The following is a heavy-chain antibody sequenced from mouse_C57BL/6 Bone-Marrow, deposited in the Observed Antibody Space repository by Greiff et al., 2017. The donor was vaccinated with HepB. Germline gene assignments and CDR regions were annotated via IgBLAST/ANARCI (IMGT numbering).Heavy chain of an antibody. CDR1: GFTFSDYY. V-gene: IGHV5-16*01. CDR3: ARDRRGYYGFDY. Sequence: DVKLVESEGGLVQPGSSMKLSCTASGFTFSDYYMAWVRQVPEKGLEWVANINYDGSSTYYLDSLKSRFIISRDNATNILYLQMSSLKSEDTATYYCARDRRGYYGFDYWGQGTTRTVSS. J-gene: IGHJ2*01. CDR2: INYDGSST. D-gene: IGHD1-1*01.